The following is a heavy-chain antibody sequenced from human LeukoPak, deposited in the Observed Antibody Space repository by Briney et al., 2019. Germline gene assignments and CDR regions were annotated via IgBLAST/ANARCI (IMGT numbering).Heavy chain of an antibody. J-gene: IGHJ4*02. CDR2: ITATSSYI. Sequence: GGSLRLSCAVSEFTFSSYSMNWVRQAPGKGLEWVSSITATSSYIYYADSVRGRFTISRDNAKNSLYLQMNRLRAEDTAVYYCARPAAAIPPYWGQGTLVTVSS. CDR1: EFTFSSYS. V-gene: IGHV3-21*01. D-gene: IGHD6-13*01. CDR3: ARPAAAIPPY.